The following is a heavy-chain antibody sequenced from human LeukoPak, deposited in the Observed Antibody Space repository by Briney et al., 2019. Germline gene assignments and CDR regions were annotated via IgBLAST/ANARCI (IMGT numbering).Heavy chain of an antibody. Sequence: GGSLRLSCAASGFTFSNAWMSWVRQAPGRGLEWGGRIKSKTDGGTTDHAAPVKGRFTISRDDSKNTLYLQMNSLKTEDTAVYYCTTVGYSGSYSYFDYWGQGTLVSVSS. CDR3: TTVGYSGSYSYFDY. CDR2: IKSKTDGGTT. J-gene: IGHJ4*02. CDR1: GFTFSNAW. D-gene: IGHD1-26*01. V-gene: IGHV3-15*01.